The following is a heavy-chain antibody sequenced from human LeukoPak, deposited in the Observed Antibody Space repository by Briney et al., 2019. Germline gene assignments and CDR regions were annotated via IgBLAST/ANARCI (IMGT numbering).Heavy chain of an antibody. CDR1: GFTFSSYA. CDR2: ISGSGGST. J-gene: IGHJ3*02. CDR3: AKANGFWSGYYNPHGAFDI. D-gene: IGHD3-3*01. Sequence: GGSLRLSCAASGFTFSSYAMSWVRQAPGKGLEWVSAISGSGGSTYYADSVKGRFTISRDNSKNTLYLQMNSLRAEDTAVYYCAKANGFWSGYYNPHGAFDIWGQGTMVTVSS. V-gene: IGHV3-23*01.